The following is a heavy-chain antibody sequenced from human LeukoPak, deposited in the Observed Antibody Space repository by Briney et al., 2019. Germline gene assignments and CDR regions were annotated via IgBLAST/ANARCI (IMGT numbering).Heavy chain of an antibody. Sequence: GGSLRLSCAASGFTFSDYYMSWIRQAPGKGLEWVSYISSSGSTIYYADSVKGRFTISRDNAKNSLYLQMNSLRAEDTAVYYWARSSGRGYYYYMDVWGKGTTVTVSS. J-gene: IGHJ6*03. V-gene: IGHV3-11*01. CDR2: ISSSGSTI. D-gene: IGHD5-12*01. CDR1: GFTFSDYY. CDR3: ARSSGRGYYYYMDV.